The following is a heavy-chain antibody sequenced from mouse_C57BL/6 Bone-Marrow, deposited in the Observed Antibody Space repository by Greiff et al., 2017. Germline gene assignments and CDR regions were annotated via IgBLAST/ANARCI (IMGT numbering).Heavy chain of an antibody. Sequence: QVQLQQPGAELVKPGASVKMSCKASGYTFTSYWITWVKQRPGQGLEWIGDIYPGSGSTNYNEKFKSKATLTVETSSSTAYMQLSSLPSEDSAVYYCASKTYYGSSPSFAYWGQGTLVTVSA. J-gene: IGHJ3*01. D-gene: IGHD1-1*01. CDR2: IYPGSGST. V-gene: IGHV1-55*01. CDR3: ASKTYYGSSPSFAY. CDR1: GYTFTSYW.